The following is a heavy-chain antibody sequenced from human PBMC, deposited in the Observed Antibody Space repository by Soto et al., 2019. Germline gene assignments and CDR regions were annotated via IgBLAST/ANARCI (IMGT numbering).Heavy chain of an antibody. CDR1: GFTFSSYS. CDR2: ISSWSSYI. D-gene: IGHD4-4*01. J-gene: IGHJ6*03. V-gene: IGHV3-21*01. Sequence: GGSLRLSCAASGFTFSSYSMNWVRQAPGKGLEWVSSISSWSSYIYHADSVKGRFTISRDNAKNSLYLQMNSLRAEDTAVYYCARAPGPNPRGSTVTTLLEYYYYYMDVWGKGTTVTVSS. CDR3: ARAPGPNPRGSTVTTLLEYYYYYMDV.